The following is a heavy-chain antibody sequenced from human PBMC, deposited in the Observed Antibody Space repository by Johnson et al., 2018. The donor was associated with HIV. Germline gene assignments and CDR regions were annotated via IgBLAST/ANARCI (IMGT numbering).Heavy chain of an antibody. CDR1: GFTFRSYA. Sequence: QVQLVESGGGVVQPGGSLRLSCAASGFTFRSYAMHWVRQAPGKGLEWVAVISYDGSNKYYADSVKGRFTISRDNAKNSLYLQMNSLRAEDTAVYYCARSLRRLQRVFDAFDIWGQGTMVTVSS. CDR3: ARSLRRLQRVFDAFDI. V-gene: IGHV3-33*05. D-gene: IGHD4-11*01. J-gene: IGHJ3*02. CDR2: ISYDGSNK.